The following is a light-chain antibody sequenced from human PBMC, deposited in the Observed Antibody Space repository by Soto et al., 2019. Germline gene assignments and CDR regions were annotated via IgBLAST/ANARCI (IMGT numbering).Light chain of an antibody. J-gene: IGKJ4*01. CDR1: QSVSSN. Sequence: EIVWTQSPATLSVSPGERATLSCRASQSVSSNLAWYQQKPGQAPSLLIYGASTRASGTPARFSGSGSGTEFTLTISSLQSEDFAVYYCQQYIRWPLTFGGGTKVEIK. CDR2: GAS. V-gene: IGKV3-15*01. CDR3: QQYIRWPLT.